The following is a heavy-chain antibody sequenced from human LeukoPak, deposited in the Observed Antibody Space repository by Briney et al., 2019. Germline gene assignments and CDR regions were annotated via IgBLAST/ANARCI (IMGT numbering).Heavy chain of an antibody. D-gene: IGHD6-13*01. Sequence: SETLSLTCTVSGGSISSYYWSWIRQPPGKGLEWIGYIYYSGSTNYNPSLKSRVTISVDTSKNQLSLKLSSVTAADTAVYYCAGAAGGMRYFDFWGQGTLVTVSS. CDR1: GGSISSYY. J-gene: IGHJ4*02. CDR3: AGAAGGMRYFDF. CDR2: IYYSGST. V-gene: IGHV4-59*01.